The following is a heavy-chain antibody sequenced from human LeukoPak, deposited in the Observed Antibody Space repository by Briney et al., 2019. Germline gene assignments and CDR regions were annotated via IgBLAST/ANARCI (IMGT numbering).Heavy chain of an antibody. CDR1: GGSISSYY. V-gene: IGHV4-4*07. D-gene: IGHD4-11*01. J-gene: IGHJ6*03. CDR2: IYTSGST. Sequence: SETLSLTCTVSGGSISSYYWSWIRQPAGKGLEWIGRIYTSGSTNYNPSLKSRVTMSVDTSKNQFSLKLSSVTAADTAVYYCARGSQPHDYRKGPNSYYMEVWGKGTTVTVSS. CDR3: ARGSQPHDYRKGPNSYYMEV.